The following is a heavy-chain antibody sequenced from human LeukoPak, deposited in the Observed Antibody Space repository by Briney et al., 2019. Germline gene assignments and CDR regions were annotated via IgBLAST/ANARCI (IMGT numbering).Heavy chain of an antibody. V-gene: IGHV3-7*01. CDR2: IKQDGSEK. CDR1: GFTFSSYW. D-gene: IGHD6-13*01. Sequence: GGSLRLSCAASGFTFSSYWMSWVRQAPGKGLEWVANIKQDGSEKYYVDSVKGRFTISRDNSKNTLYLQMNSLRAEDTAVYYCAKDLHSSSWYDAFDIWGQGTMVTVSS. CDR3: AKDLHSSSWYDAFDI. J-gene: IGHJ3*02.